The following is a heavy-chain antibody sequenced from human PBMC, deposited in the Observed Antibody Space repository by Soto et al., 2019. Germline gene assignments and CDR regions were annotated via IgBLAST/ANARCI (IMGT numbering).Heavy chain of an antibody. J-gene: IGHJ3*02. CDR2: ISAYNGNT. V-gene: IGHV1-18*01. CDR3: ARDRGSINYDFWSGYYRAGPDAFDI. D-gene: IGHD3-3*01. Sequence: ASVKVSCKASGYSFTSYGISWVRQAPGQGLEWMGWISAYNGNTNYAQKLQGRVTMTTDTSTSTAYMELRSLRSDDTAVYYCARDRGSINYDFWSGYYRAGPDAFDIWGQGTVVTVSS. CDR1: GYSFTSYG.